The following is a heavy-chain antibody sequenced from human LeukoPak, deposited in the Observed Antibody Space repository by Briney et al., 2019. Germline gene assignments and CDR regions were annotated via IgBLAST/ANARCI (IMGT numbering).Heavy chain of an antibody. Sequence: SVKVSCXASGGTFSNYAISWVRQAPGQGLGWVGGIIPIFDTTKYAQKFQGRVIITADESTTTPYMELSSLRSEDTAVYYCAIASTSTLVTTYFQHWGQGTLVTVSS. D-gene: IGHD1-1*01. CDR3: AIASTSTLVTTYFQH. V-gene: IGHV1-69*13. CDR1: GGTFSNYA. J-gene: IGHJ1*01. CDR2: IIPIFDTT.